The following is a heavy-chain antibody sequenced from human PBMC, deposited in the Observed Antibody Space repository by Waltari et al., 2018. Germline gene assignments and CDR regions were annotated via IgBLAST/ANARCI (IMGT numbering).Heavy chain of an antibody. CDR2: IYSGGST. V-gene: IGHV3-53*01. Sequence: EVQLVESGGGLIQPGGSLRLSCAASGFTVRSNYMSWVRQAPGKGLEWVSVIYSGGSTYYADSVKGRFTISRDNSKNTLYLQMNSLRAEDTAVYYCARDRSNPYRAFDIWGQGTMVTVSS. CDR3: ARDRSNPYRAFDI. J-gene: IGHJ3*02. D-gene: IGHD4-4*01. CDR1: GFTVRSNY.